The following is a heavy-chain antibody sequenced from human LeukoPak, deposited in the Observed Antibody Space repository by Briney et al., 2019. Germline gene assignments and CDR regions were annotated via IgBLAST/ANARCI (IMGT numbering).Heavy chain of an antibody. CDR2: IYTSGST. J-gene: IGHJ5*02. CDR3: TRLEYRITMRGGWFDP. CDR1: GGSISSYY. Sequence: PSETLSLTCTVSGGSISSYYWSWIRQPPGKGLEWIGYIYTSGSTNYNPSLKSRVTISVDTSKNQFSLKLSSVTAADTAVYYCTRLEYRITMRGGWFDPWGQGTLVTVSS. D-gene: IGHD3-22*01. V-gene: IGHV4-4*09.